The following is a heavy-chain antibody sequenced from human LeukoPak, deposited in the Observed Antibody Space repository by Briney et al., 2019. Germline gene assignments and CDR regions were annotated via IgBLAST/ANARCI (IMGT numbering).Heavy chain of an antibody. V-gene: IGHV3-23*01. CDR1: GFTFSGYA. J-gene: IGHJ4*02. Sequence: GGSLRLSCAASGFTFSGYAMSWVRQAPGKGLEGVSAISGSGGSTYYADSVKGRFTISRDNSKNTLYLQMNSLRAEDTAVYYCAKEFYSGSYYATVLFDYWGQGTLVTVSS. CDR3: AKEFYSGSYYATVLFDY. CDR2: ISGSGGST. D-gene: IGHD1-26*01.